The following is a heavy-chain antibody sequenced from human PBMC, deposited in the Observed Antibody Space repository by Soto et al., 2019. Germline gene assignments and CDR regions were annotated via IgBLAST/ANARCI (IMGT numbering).Heavy chain of an antibody. Sequence: GESLKISCAASGFTFSDYYMSWIRQAPGKGLEWVSYISSSGSTIYYADSVKGRFTISRDNAKNSLYLQMNSLRAEDTAVYYCAREGGHYCSSTSCPNWFDPWGQGTLVTVSS. CDR3: AREGGHYCSSTSCPNWFDP. CDR2: ISSSGSTI. CDR1: GFTFSDYY. J-gene: IGHJ5*02. D-gene: IGHD2-2*01. V-gene: IGHV3-11*01.